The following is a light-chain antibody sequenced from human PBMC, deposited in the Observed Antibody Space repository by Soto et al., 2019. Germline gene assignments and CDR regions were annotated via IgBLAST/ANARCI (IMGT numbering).Light chain of an antibody. J-gene: IGKJ4*01. Sequence: DIQMSQSPSSLSASVGDRVTITCRASQSISSSLNWYQQKPGKAPKVLIFGASSLQSGVPSRFSGSGSGTDFTLTISSLQPEDFVTYYCQQSYSAPLTFGGGTKVEIK. CDR1: QSISSS. CDR3: QQSYSAPLT. V-gene: IGKV1-39*01. CDR2: GAS.